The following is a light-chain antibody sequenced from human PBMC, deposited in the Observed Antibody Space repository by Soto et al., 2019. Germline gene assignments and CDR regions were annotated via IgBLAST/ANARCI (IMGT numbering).Light chain of an antibody. CDR3: QQRSNWPWT. J-gene: IGKJ1*01. CDR1: QSVSSY. CDR2: DAS. V-gene: IGKV3-11*01. Sequence: IMITQSPATLSFAPGGGSILFVMASQSVSSYLAWYQQKPGQAPRLLIYDASNRATGIPARFSGSGSGTDFTLTISSLEPEDFAAYYCQQRSNWPWTFGQGTKVDI.